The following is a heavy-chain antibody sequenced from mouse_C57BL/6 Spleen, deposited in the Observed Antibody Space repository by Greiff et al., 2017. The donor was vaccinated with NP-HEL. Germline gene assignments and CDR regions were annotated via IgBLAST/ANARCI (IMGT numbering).Heavy chain of an antibody. CDR3: TTEDYGRASESWYAY. D-gene: IGHD1-1*01. J-gene: IGHJ3*01. V-gene: IGHV14-1*01. CDR1: GFNIKDYY. Sequence: EVQLQQSGAELVRPGASVKLSCKASGFNIKDYYMNWVKQRPEQGLEWIGRIDPEDGDTRYDPKFQGKATMTADTSSNTAYMELRSLTSEDTAFYYCTTEDYGRASESWYAYWGKGTLVTVYA. CDR2: IDPEDGDT.